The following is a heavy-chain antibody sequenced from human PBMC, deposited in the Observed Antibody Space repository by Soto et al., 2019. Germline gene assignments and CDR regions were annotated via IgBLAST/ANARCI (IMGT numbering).Heavy chain of an antibody. V-gene: IGHV4-31*03. CDR1: GGSISSGGYY. D-gene: IGHD3-3*01. CDR3: ATLIWSGYYGGYFQH. Sequence: QVQLQESGPGLVKPSQTLSLTCTVSGGSISSGGYYWSWIRQHPGKGLEWIGYIYYSGSTYYNPSLKSRVTISADTSKNQSSLKLSSVTAADTAVYYCATLIWSGYYGGYFQHWGQGTLVTVSS. CDR2: IYYSGST. J-gene: IGHJ1*01.